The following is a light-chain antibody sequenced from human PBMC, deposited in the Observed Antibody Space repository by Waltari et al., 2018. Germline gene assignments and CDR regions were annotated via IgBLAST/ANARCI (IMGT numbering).Light chain of an antibody. CDR1: QSVSNS. CDR2: DAS. Sequence: EVVLTQSPATLSLSPGERATLSCRASQSVSNSLAWYPQKPGQAPSLLIYDASTRAAGIPDRFSGSGSGTDFTLTIISLEPEDFAVYYCQLRTGWPMTFGQGTRLEIK. CDR3: QLRTGWPMT. J-gene: IGKJ5*01. V-gene: IGKV3-11*01.